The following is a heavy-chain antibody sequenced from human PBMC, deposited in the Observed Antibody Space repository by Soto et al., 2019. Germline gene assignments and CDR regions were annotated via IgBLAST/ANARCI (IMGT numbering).Heavy chain of an antibody. D-gene: IGHD3-3*01. J-gene: IGHJ4*02. CDR1: GFTVNNLF. CDR2: FSSDGSR. CDR3: ARDIFGGSYDFCH. Sequence: GWSLKLSCAAFGFTVNNLFMTWFRQAPGKGLEWVSTFSSDGSRYYADSVKGRFTISKDYSKNTLYLEMNSLRAGDTAVYYCARDIFGGSYDFCHGGQGTLVTVSS. V-gene: IGHV3-66*01.